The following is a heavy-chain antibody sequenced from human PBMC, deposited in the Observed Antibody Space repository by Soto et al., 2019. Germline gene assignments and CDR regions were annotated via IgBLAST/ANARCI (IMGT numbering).Heavy chain of an antibody. J-gene: IGHJ5*02. CDR1: AGSMRNYY. Sequence: QVQLQQSGPGLVKPSETLSLTCSVSAGSMRNYYWSWIRQPPGKGLEWIGNVDDSGTTKYNPSLRSRVTISVDTSTNQFSLKLSSVIAADTAVYYCSRDVSCSGGSCYPHDWFDPWGQGTLVTVSS. CDR3: SRDVSCSGGSCYPHDWFDP. D-gene: IGHD2-15*01. CDR2: VDDSGTT. V-gene: IGHV4-59*01.